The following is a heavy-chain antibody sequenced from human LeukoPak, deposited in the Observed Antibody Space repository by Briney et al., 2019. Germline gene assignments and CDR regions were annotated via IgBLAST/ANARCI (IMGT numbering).Heavy chain of an antibody. CDR2: INHSGST. D-gene: IGHD2-2*01. CDR3: ATTAGYCSSTSCPPGYGMDV. J-gene: IGHJ6*04. CDR1: GGSFSGYY. Sequence: SETLSLTCAVHGGSFSGYYWSWIRQPPGKGLEWIGEINHSGSTNYNPSLKSRVTISVDTSKNQFSLKLSSVTAADTAVYYCATTAGYCSSTSCPPGYGMDVWGKGTTVTVSS. V-gene: IGHV4-34*01.